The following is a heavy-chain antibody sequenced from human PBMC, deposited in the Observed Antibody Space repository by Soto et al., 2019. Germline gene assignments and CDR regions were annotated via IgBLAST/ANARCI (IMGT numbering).Heavy chain of an antibody. CDR3: AHLYWAASSTPYYFDY. CDR1: GFSFSTSAVG. V-gene: IGHV2-5*02. D-gene: IGHD2-15*01. Sequence: QITLTESGPTLVKPTQTLTLTCTFSGFSFSTSAVGLGRIRQPPGKALEWLALIYWDDDKRYSPFLKSRLTITKDTSTNQVVLTMTNMDPVDTGAYYCAHLYWAASSTPYYFDYWGQGTLVTVSS. CDR2: IYWDDDK. J-gene: IGHJ4*02.